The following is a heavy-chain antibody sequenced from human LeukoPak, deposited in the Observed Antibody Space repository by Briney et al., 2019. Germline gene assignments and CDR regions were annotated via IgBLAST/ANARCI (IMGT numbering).Heavy chain of an antibody. V-gene: IGHV4-59*01. CDR2: IYYSGST. CDR1: GGSISSYY. D-gene: IGHD3-3*01. CDR3: ARGLTYYDFWSGYLGWFDP. Sequence: SETLSLTCTVSGGSISSYYWSWIRQPPEKGLEWIGYIYYSGSTNYNPSLKSRVTISVDTSKNQFSLKLSSVTAADTAVYYCARGLTYYDFWSGYLGWFDPWGQGTLVTVSS. J-gene: IGHJ5*02.